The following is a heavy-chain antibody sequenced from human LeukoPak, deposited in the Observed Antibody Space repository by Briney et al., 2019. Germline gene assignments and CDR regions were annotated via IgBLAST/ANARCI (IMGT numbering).Heavy chain of an antibody. D-gene: IGHD1-26*01. CDR2: ISAYNGST. Sequence: ASVKVSCKASGYTFTSYGISWVRQAPGQGLEWMGWISAYNGSTNYAQKLQGRVTMTTDTSTSTAYMELRSLRSDDTAVYYCARVPISGSYYLYYFDYWGQGTLVTVSS. CDR3: ARVPISGSYYLYYFDY. J-gene: IGHJ4*02. V-gene: IGHV1-18*01. CDR1: GYTFTSYG.